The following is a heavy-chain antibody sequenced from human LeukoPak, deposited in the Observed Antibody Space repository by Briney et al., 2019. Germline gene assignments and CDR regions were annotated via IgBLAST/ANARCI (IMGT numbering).Heavy chain of an antibody. CDR1: GYIFSNYG. J-gene: IGHJ4*02. Sequence: ASVKVSCKASGYIFSNYGISWVRQAPGQGLEWMGWISANNGNTDYAQKLQGRVTLTTDTSTSTAYMELRSLASDDTAVYYCARDIRMCSSGWFLDYWGQGTLVTVSS. CDR2: ISANNGNT. CDR3: ARDIRMCSSGWFLDY. V-gene: IGHV1-18*01. D-gene: IGHD6-19*01.